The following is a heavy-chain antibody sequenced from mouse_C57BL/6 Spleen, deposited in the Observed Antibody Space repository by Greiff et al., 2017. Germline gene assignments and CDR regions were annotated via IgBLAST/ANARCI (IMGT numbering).Heavy chain of an antibody. Sequence: VKLMESGAELVKPGASVKISCKASGYAFSSYWMNWVKQRPGKGLEWIGQIYPGDGDTNYNGKFKGKATLTADKSSSTAYMQLSSLTSEDSAVYFCARPYSNYCFAYWGQGTLVTVSA. J-gene: IGHJ3*01. CDR3: ARPYSNYCFAY. CDR2: IYPGDGDT. V-gene: IGHV1-80*01. D-gene: IGHD2-5*01. CDR1: GYAFSSYW.